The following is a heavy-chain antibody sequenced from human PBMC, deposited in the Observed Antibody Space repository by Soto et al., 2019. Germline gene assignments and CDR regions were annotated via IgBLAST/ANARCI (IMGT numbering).Heavy chain of an antibody. CDR2: ISYDGSNK. Sequence: QVQLVESGGGVVQPGRSLRLSCAASGFTFSSYAMHWVRQAPGKGLEWVAVISYDGSNKYYADSVKGRFTISRDNSKNTLYLQMNSLRAEDTAVYYCARVWRGYCSSTSCYNYYYYYMDVWGKGTTVTVSS. V-gene: IGHV3-30-3*01. D-gene: IGHD2-2*02. CDR3: ARVWRGYCSSTSCYNYYYYYMDV. J-gene: IGHJ6*03. CDR1: GFTFSSYA.